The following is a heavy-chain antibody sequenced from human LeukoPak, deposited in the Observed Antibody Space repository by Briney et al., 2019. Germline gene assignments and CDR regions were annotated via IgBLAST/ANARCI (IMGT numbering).Heavy chain of an antibody. Sequence: SETLSLTCSVSGGSVTTGTYHWAWIRQPPGKGLEWIGSVYFDGGTHYNRSLQSRVAISVDTSKNQYSLRLSPVTAADTAVYYCVRDHYYDGRGRFDPWGQGILVTVSS. CDR2: VYFDGGT. CDR1: GGSVTTGTYH. J-gene: IGHJ5*02. V-gene: IGHV4-39*07. CDR3: VRDHYYDGRGRFDP. D-gene: IGHD3-16*01.